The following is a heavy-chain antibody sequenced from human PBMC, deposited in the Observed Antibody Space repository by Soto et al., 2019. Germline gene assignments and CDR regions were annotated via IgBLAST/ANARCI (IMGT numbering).Heavy chain of an antibody. CDR2: ISYDGSNK. Sequence: GGSLRLSCAASGFTFSSYGMHWVRQAPGKGLEWVAVISYDGSNKYYADSVKGRFTISRDNSKNTLYLQMNSLRAEDTAVYYCAKNVDMPTIYYFDYWGQGT. D-gene: IGHD1-1*01. CDR3: AKNVDMPTIYYFDY. J-gene: IGHJ4*02. CDR1: GFTFSSYG. V-gene: IGHV3-30*18.